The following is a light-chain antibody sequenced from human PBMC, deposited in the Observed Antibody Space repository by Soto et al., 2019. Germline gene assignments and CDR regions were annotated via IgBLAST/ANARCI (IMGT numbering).Light chain of an antibody. Sequence: PGQLVTISCAGTGSDIAVYDFVSWYQQHPDKAPKLIIYEVYKRPSGVPDRFSASKSGNTASLTVSGLQAEDEADYYCSSFAGDNTLVFGGGTKLTVL. V-gene: IGLV2-8*01. CDR3: SSFAGDNTLV. J-gene: IGLJ2*01. CDR2: EVY. CDR1: GSDIAVYDF.